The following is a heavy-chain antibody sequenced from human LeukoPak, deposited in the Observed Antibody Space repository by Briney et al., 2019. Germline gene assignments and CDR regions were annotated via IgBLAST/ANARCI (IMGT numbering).Heavy chain of an antibody. Sequence: ASVKVSCKASGYTFTGYYMHWVRQAPGQGLEWMGWINPNSGGTNYAQKFQGRVTMARDMSISTAYMELSRLRSDDTAVYYCARDRRIVGGYYFDYWGQGTLVTVSS. CDR1: GYTFTGYY. CDR3: ARDRRIVGGYYFDY. CDR2: INPNSGGT. V-gene: IGHV1-2*02. J-gene: IGHJ4*02. D-gene: IGHD1-26*01.